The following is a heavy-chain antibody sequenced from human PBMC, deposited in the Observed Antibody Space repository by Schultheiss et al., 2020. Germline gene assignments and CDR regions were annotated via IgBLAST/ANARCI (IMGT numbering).Heavy chain of an antibody. V-gene: IGHV4-39*07. D-gene: IGHD3-10*01. Sequence: SETLSLTCTVSGGSISSYYWGWIRQPPGKGLEWIGSIYYSGSTYYNPSLKSRVTISVDRSKNQFSLKLSSVTAADTAVYYCASCRRGSGMDYWGQGTLVTVSS. CDR3: ASCRRGSGMDY. CDR2: IYYSGST. J-gene: IGHJ4*02. CDR1: GGSISSYY.